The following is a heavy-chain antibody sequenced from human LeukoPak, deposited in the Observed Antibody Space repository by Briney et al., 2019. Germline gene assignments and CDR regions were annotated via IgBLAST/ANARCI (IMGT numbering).Heavy chain of an antibody. CDR1: GFTFSSYW. CDR3: ATEQPGIAAAGYWYYYYGMDV. V-gene: IGHV3-74*01. J-gene: IGHJ6*02. CDR2: INSDGSST. Sequence: PGGSLRLSCAASGFTFSSYWMHWVRQAPGKGLVWVSRINSDGSSTSYADSVKGRFTTSRDNSKNTLYLQMNSLRAEDTAVYYCATEQPGIAAAGYWYYYYGMDVWGQGTTVTVSS. D-gene: IGHD6-13*01.